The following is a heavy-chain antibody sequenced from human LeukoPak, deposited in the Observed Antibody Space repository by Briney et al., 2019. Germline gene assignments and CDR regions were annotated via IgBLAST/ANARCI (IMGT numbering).Heavy chain of an antibody. CDR2: IYYSGST. CDR1: GGSISSGDYY. J-gene: IGHJ4*02. Sequence: SETLSLTCTVSGGSISSGDYYWSWIRQHPGKGLEWIGYIYYSGSTYYNPSLKSRVTISVDTSKNQFSLKLSSVTAADTAVYYCARSGWELTSVSPFDYWGQGTLVTVSS. CDR3: ARSGWELTSVSPFDY. D-gene: IGHD1-26*01. V-gene: IGHV4-31*03.